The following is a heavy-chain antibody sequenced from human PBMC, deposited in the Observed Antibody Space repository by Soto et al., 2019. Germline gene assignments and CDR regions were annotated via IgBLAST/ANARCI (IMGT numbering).Heavy chain of an antibody. J-gene: IGHJ5*02. CDR3: GGGRNWEGSRGWYGWGSSNWFDP. CDR1: GGTFSSYA. V-gene: IGHV1-69*13. D-gene: IGHD6-19*01. CDR2: IIPIFGTA. Sequence: ASVKVSCKASGGTFSSYAISWVRQAPGQGLEWMGGIIPIFGTANYAQKFQGRVTITAGESTSTAYRELGSLRSEDTAVYYWGGGRNWEGSRGWYGWGSSNWFDPWGQGTLVTVSS.